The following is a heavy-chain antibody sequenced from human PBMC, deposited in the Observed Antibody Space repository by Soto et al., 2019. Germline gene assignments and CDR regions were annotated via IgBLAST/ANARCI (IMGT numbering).Heavy chain of an antibody. J-gene: IGHJ4*02. CDR1: GGSNIRDGYY. D-gene: IGHD2-2*01. CDR3: ARATPAGSADF. CDR2: ISYSGSS. V-gene: IGHV4-31*03. Sequence: QVQLQESGPGLVKPSQTLSLTCTVSGGSNIRDGYYWSWIRQHPGKGLEWIAYISYSGSSYSNPSLKSRVTISADTSKNQVSLRLTSVTAADTAGYFCARATPAGSADFWGQGTLVTVSS.